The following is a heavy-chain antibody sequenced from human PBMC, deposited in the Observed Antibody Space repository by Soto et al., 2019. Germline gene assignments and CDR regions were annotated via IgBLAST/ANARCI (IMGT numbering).Heavy chain of an antibody. J-gene: IGHJ4*02. Sequence: ASVKVSCKASGYTFTNYYMHWVREAPGQGFEWLGRISPKSGGTNYAQKFQGRVTMTWDTSLKTAYMELSSLISEDTAVYYCARPPGYISDWHYFDLWGQGTLVTVSS. CDR2: ISPKSGGT. CDR3: ARPPGYISDWHYFDL. D-gene: IGHD2-21*02. V-gene: IGHV1-2*02. CDR1: GYTFTNYY.